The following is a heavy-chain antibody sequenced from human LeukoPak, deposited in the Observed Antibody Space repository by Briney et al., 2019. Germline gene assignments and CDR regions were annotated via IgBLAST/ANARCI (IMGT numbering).Heavy chain of an antibody. D-gene: IGHD3-10*01. CDR1: GYSISSGYY. V-gene: IGHV4-38-2*02. J-gene: IGHJ5*02. Sequence: SETLSLTCTVSGYSISSGYYWGWIRQPPGKGLEWIGSIYHSGSTYYNPSLKSRVTISVDTSKNQFSLKLSSVTAADTAVYYCARLTQGFGETSGWFDPWGQGTLVTVSS. CDR3: ARLTQGFGETSGWFDP. CDR2: IYHSGST.